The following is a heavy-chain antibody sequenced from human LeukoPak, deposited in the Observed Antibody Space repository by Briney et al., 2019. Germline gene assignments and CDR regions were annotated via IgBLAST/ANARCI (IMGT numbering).Heavy chain of an antibody. J-gene: IGHJ3*02. CDR1: GFTFSSYW. V-gene: IGHV3-74*01. D-gene: IGHD6-13*01. CDR3: AKGLRSNWDNAFDI. CDR2: IYSDGSST. Sequence: GGSLRLSCAASGFTFSSYWMHWVRQAPGKGLVWVSRIYSDGSSTRYADSVKGRFTISRDNAKNSLYLQMNSLRAEDTALYYCAKGLRSNWDNAFDIWGQGTMVTVSS.